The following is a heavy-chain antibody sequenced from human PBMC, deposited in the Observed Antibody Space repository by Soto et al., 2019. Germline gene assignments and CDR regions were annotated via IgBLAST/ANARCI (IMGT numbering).Heavy chain of an antibody. CDR3: AGGGEAIAATVTMPFDY. CDR2: ISAYNGNT. CDR1: GYTFTSYG. Sequence: QVQLVQSGAEVKKPGASVKVSCKASGYTFTSYGISWVRQAPGQGLEWMGWISAYNGNTNYAQKLQGRVTMTTDTSTSAAYMELRSLRSDATAVYYCAGGGEAIAATVTMPFDYWGQGTLVTVSS. D-gene: IGHD2-15*01. V-gene: IGHV1-18*04. J-gene: IGHJ4*02.